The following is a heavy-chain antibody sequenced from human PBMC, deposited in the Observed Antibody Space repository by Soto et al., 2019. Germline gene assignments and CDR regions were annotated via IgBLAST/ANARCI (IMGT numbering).Heavy chain of an antibody. Sequence: QVQLVQSGAEVKKPGASVKVSCKASGYTFTSYYMHWVRQAPGQGLEWMGIINPSGGSTTYAQKFQGRVTMTRDPSTSTVYMELSSLRSEDTAVYYCARVGCSGGSCYAVDYWGQGTLVTVSS. CDR2: INPSGGST. CDR3: ARVGCSGGSCYAVDY. D-gene: IGHD2-15*01. CDR1: GYTFTSYY. J-gene: IGHJ4*02. V-gene: IGHV1-46*01.